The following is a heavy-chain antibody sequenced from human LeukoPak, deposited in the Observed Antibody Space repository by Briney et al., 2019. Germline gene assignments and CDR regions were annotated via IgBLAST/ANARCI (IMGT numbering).Heavy chain of an antibody. CDR3: AKGLSGSYYDY. CDR2: ISGSGGGT. D-gene: IGHD1-26*01. Sequence: PGGSLRLSCAASGFTFSSSAMSWVRQAPGKGLEWVSTISGSGGGTYYADSVKGRFTISRDNSKNTLYLQMNSLRAEDTAVYYCAKGLSGSYYDYWGQGTLVTVSS. CDR1: GFTFSSSA. V-gene: IGHV3-23*01. J-gene: IGHJ4*02.